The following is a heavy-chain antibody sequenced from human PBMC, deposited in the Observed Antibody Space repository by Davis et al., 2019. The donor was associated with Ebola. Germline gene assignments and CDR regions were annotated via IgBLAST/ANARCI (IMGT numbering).Heavy chain of an antibody. CDR3: VRDQIFYDFWSGYYHYYYGMDV. V-gene: IGHV3-53*01. J-gene: IGHJ6*02. CDR1: GFTVSSNY. D-gene: IGHD3-3*01. CDR2: IYSGGST. Sequence: GGSLRLSCAAPGFTVSSNYMSWVRQAPGKGLEWVSVIYSGGSTYYADSVKGRFTISRDNSKNTLYLQMNSLRAEDTAVYYCVRDQIFYDFWSGYYHYYYGMDVWGQGTTVTVSS.